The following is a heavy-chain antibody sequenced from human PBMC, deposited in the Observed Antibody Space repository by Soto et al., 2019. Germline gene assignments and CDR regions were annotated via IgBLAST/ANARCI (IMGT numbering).Heavy chain of an antibody. D-gene: IGHD6-13*01. CDR1: GGSISSGGYS. CDR3: ARAAAGTLVDAFDI. CDR2: IYHSGST. V-gene: IGHV4-30-2*01. Sequence: SETLSLTCAVSGGSISSGGYSWSWIRQPPGKGLEWIGYIYHSGSTYYNPSLKSQVTISVDRSKNHFSLKLSSVTAADTAVYYCARAAAGTLVDAFDIWGQGTMVTVSS. J-gene: IGHJ3*02.